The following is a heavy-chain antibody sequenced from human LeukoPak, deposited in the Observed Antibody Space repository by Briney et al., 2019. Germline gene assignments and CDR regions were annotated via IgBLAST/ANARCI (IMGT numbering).Heavy chain of an antibody. Sequence: PSEPLSLTCTVSGRSISSYYWSWIRQSAGKRLEWIGYIYYSGSTNYNPSLKSRVTISLDTSKTQFSLKLSSVTAADTAMYYCARHSKWMPVDSWGQGTLVTVSS. CDR1: GRSISSYY. CDR2: IYYSGST. V-gene: IGHV4-59*08. J-gene: IGHJ4*02. CDR3: ARHSKWMPVDS. D-gene: IGHD5-12*01.